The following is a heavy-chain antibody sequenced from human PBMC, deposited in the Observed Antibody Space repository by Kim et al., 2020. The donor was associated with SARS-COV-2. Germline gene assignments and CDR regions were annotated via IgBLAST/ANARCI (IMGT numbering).Heavy chain of an antibody. J-gene: IGHJ4*02. CDR3: AKGPTVTTGWVDY. CDR2: ISGSGGST. Sequence: GGSLRLSCAASGFTFNNYGMSWVRQAPGKGLEWSSAISGSGGSTYYAESVKGRFTISRDNSKNTLFLQMNGLRAEDTAVYYCAKGPTVTTGWVDYWGQGT. CDR1: GFTFNNYG. V-gene: IGHV3-23*01. D-gene: IGHD4-17*01.